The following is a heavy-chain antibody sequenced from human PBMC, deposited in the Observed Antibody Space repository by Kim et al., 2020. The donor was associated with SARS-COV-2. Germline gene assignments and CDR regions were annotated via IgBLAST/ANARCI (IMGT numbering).Heavy chain of an antibody. Sequence: ASVKVSCKASGYTFTGYYMHWVRQVPGQGLEWMGWINPNSGGTNYAQKFQGRVTMTRGTSITTAYMELSRLRSDDTAVYYCARAFGGSNWATAYWGQGTLVTVSS. CDR1: GYTFTGYY. V-gene: IGHV1-2*02. CDR3: ARAFGGSNWATAY. J-gene: IGHJ4*02. CDR2: INPNSGGT. D-gene: IGHD6-13*01.